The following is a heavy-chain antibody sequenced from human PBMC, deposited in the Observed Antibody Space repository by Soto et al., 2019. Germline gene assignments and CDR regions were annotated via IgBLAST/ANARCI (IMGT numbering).Heavy chain of an antibody. J-gene: IGHJ6*02. CDR2: IYYSGST. CDR1: GGSISSGDFF. V-gene: IGHV4-30-4*01. CDR3: AREGIQLPFGMDV. D-gene: IGHD5-18*01. Sequence: QVQLQESGPGLVKPSQTLSLTCTVSGGSISSGDFFWTWIRQPPGKGLEWIGYIYYSGSTYYNPSLKRRVTISVDTSKSQFSLKLSSVTAADTAVYYCAREGIQLPFGMDVWGQGTTVTVSS.